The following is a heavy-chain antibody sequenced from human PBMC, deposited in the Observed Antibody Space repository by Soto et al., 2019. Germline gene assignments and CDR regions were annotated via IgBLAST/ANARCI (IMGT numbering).Heavy chain of an antibody. J-gene: IGHJ6*02. V-gene: IGHV4-4*07. D-gene: IGHD3-3*01. CDR3: ARDFGITIFGVTKGAYYYGMDV. CDR2: IYTSGST. Sequence: QVQLQESGPGLVKPSETLSLTCTVSGGSISSYYWSWIRQPAGKGLEWIGRIYTSGSTNYNPSLKSRVTMSVDTSKNPFSLKLSSVTAADTAVYYCARDFGITIFGVTKGAYYYGMDVWGQGTTVTVSS. CDR1: GGSISSYY.